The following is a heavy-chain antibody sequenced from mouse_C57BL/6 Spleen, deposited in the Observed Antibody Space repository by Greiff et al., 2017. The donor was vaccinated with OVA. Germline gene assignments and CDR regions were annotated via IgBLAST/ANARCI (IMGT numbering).Heavy chain of an antibody. V-gene: IGHV2-2*01. J-gene: IGHJ2*01. CDR3: ARNKGEYSRYYFDY. CDR1: GFSLTSYG. CDR2: IWSGGST. Sequence: VQRVESGPGLVQPSQSLSITCTVSGFSLTSYGVHWVRQSPGKGLEWLGVIWSGGSTDYNAAFISRLSISKDNSKSQVFFKMNSLQADDTAIYYCARNKGEYSRYYFDYWGQGTTLTVSS. D-gene: IGHD5-1*01.